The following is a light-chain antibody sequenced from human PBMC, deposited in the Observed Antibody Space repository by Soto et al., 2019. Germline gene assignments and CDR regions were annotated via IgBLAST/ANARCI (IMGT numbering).Light chain of an antibody. V-gene: IGKV1-5*03. CDR2: KAS. CDR1: RNIGSW. J-gene: IGKJ4*01. CDR3: QQHANYPIT. Sequence: DIQMTQSPSTLSASIGDRVTITCRASRNIGSWLAWYQQKAGKAPNLLIYKASTLETGVPSRFSGSASVTEFTLPISSLQPDDFATYYCQQHANYPITFGGGTKVEI.